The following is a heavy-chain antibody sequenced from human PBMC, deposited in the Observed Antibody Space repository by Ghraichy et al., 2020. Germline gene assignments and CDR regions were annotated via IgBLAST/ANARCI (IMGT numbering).Heavy chain of an antibody. J-gene: IGHJ6*02. Sequence: SQTRSLTCTVSGGSIRSYYWSWIRHAPGKGLEWIGYVYYNGNTDYSPSLKSRATISVDTSKNQFSLRLTSVTAADTAVYYCARRGRGYSLYFYGLDIWGQGTTVTVSS. V-gene: IGHV4-59*08. D-gene: IGHD5-18*01. CDR2: VYYNGNT. CDR3: ARRGRGYSLYFYGLDI. CDR1: GGSIRSYY.